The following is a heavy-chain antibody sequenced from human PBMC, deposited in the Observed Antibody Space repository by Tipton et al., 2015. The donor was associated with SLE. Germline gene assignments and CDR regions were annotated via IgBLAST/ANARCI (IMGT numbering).Heavy chain of an antibody. V-gene: IGHV4-59*12. CDR1: GGSISSYY. D-gene: IGHD6-19*01. Sequence: PGLVKPSETLSLTCTVSGGSISSYYWSWIRQPPGKGLEWIGYIYYSGSTNYNPSLKSRVTISVDTSKNQFSQNLSSVTAADTAVYYGARDNVKQWLVPGYFDYWGQGTLVTVPS. CDR2: IYYSGST. J-gene: IGHJ4*02. CDR3: ARDNVKQWLVPGYFDY.